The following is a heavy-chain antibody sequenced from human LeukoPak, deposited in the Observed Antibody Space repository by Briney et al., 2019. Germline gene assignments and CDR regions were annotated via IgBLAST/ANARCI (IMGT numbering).Heavy chain of an antibody. J-gene: IGHJ5*02. CDR1: GGSISSYY. CDR2: IYYSGST. V-gene: IGHV4-59*01. CDR3: ARGPGDWFDP. Sequence: SETLSITCTVSGGSISSYYWSWIRQPPGKGLEWIGYIYYSGSTNYNPSLKSRVTISVDTSKNQFSLKLSSVTAADTAVYYCARGPGDWFDPWGQGTLATVSS.